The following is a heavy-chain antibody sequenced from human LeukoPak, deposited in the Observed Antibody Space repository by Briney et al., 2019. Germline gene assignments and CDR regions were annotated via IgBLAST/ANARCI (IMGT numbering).Heavy chain of an antibody. J-gene: IGHJ4*02. D-gene: IGHD2-15*01. V-gene: IGHV3-23*01. CDR3: AKTSGDGYAPITFDY. Sequence: SGGSLRLSCEASGFTFRNHAMSWVRQAPGKGLEWVSAISGSASVIYYADSVRGRFTISRDNSKNTLFLQMNSLRAEDTAVYYCAKTSGDGYAPITFDYWGQGTLVTVPS. CDR2: ISGSASVI. CDR1: GFTFRNHA.